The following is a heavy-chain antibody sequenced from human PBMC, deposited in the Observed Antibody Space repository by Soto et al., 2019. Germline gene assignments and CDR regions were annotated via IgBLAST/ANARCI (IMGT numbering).Heavy chain of an antibody. CDR1: VYSFTSYW. D-gene: IGHD3-22*01. CDR3: ARHYYYDSSGYYSDY. CDR2: IYPGDSDT. J-gene: IGHJ4*02. V-gene: IGHV5-51*01. Sequence: GESLKISCKGSVYSFTSYWIGWVRQMPGKGLEWMGIIYPGDSDTRYSPSFQGQVTISADKSISTAYLQWSNLKASDTAMYYCARHYYYDSSGYYSDYWGQGTLVTVSS.